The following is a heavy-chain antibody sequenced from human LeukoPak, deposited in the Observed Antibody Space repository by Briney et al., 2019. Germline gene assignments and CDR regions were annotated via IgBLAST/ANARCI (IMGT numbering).Heavy chain of an antibody. Sequence: PSETLSLTCIVSGGSIRSYYWSWLRQPPGKGLEWIGYMYNSGSTNFNSSLKSRVAISLDTSKHQFSLKLTSVTAADTAVYYCARVNNYDILTGPNVFDIWGQGTLVTVSS. J-gene: IGHJ3*02. CDR3: ARVNNYDILTGPNVFDI. CDR2: MYNSGST. D-gene: IGHD3-9*01. CDR1: GGSIRSYY. V-gene: IGHV4-59*01.